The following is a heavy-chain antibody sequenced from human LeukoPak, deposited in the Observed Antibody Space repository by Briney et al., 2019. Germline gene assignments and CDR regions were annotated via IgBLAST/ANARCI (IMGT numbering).Heavy chain of an antibody. CDR3: AKDSPYGGSFYYIDY. CDR2: ISGSGANI. J-gene: IGHJ4*02. CDR1: GFTFSSYA. Sequence: GGSLRLSCAASGFTFSSYAMSWVRQAPGKGLEWVSAISGSGANIYYADSVKGRFTISRDNFKNTLYLQMNSLRAEDTAVYYCAKDSPYGGSFYYIDYWGQGTLVTVSS. D-gene: IGHD2/OR15-2a*01. V-gene: IGHV3-23*01.